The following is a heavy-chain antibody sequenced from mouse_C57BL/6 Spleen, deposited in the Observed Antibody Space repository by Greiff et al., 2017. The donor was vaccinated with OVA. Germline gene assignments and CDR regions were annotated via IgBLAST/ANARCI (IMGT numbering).Heavy chain of an antibody. D-gene: IGHD2-1*01. J-gene: IGHJ3*01. Sequence: EVHLVESGGGLVKPGGSLKLSCAASGFTFSSYAMSWVRQTPEKRLEWVATISDGGSYTYYPDNVKGRFTISRDNAKNNLYLQMSHLKSEDTAMYYCAREEGNFAWFAYWGQGTLVTVSA. CDR1: GFTFSSYA. V-gene: IGHV5-4*01. CDR2: ISDGGSYT. CDR3: AREEGNFAWFAY.